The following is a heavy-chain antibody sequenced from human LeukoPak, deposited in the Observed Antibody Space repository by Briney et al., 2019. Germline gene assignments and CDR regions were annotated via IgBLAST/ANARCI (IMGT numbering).Heavy chain of an antibody. D-gene: IGHD3-16*01. J-gene: IGHJ6*03. CDR3: AKGGIGGYYYMDV. CDR1: GFTFDDYG. CDR2: INWDGTNT. Sequence: LSGGSLRLSCAASGFTFDDYGMHWVRQAPGKGLEWVSLINWDGTNTYYADSVKGRFTISRDNSKNSLYLQMSGLRPEDTALHYCAKGGIGGYYYMDVWGKGTTVTVSS. V-gene: IGHV3-43D*03.